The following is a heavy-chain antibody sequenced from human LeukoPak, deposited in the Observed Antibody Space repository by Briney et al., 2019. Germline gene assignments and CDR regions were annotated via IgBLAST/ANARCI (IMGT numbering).Heavy chain of an antibody. CDR2: INSDGSST. V-gene: IGHV3-74*01. D-gene: IGHD3-9*01. CDR3: ARVAERYDILTGYNDQPQDY. CDR1: GFTFSSYW. Sequence: TGGSLRLSCAASGFTFSSYWRHWVRQAPGKGLVWVSRINSDGSSTSYAGSVKGRFTISRDNAKNTLYLQMNSLRAEDTAVYYCARVAERYDILTGYNDQPQDYWGQGTLVTVSS. J-gene: IGHJ4*02.